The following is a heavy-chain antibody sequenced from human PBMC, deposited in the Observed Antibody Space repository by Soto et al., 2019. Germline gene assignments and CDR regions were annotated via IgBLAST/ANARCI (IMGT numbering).Heavy chain of an antibody. J-gene: IGHJ6*02. D-gene: IGHD2-21*01. V-gene: IGHV4-31*03. CDR3: ARVAGVDYYYYGMDV. Sequence: QVQLQESGPGLVKPSQTLSLTCTVSGGSISSGGYYWRWIRQHPGKGLEWIGYIYYSGSTYYNPSLKSRVTISVDTSKNQFSLKLSSVTAADTAVYYCARVAGVDYYYYGMDVWGQGTTVTVSS. CDR1: GGSISSGGYY. CDR2: IYYSGST.